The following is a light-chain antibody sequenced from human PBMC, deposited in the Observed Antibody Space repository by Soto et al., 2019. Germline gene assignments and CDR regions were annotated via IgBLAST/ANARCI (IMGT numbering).Light chain of an antibody. J-gene: IGKJ3*01. CDR1: QAVSSN. CDR3: QHYYNWPFT. V-gene: IGKV3-15*01. Sequence: EIVMTQSPATLSVSPGERATLSCRASQAVSSNLAWYQQKPGQAPRLLIYAASTRAAGIPARFSGSGSGTGFTLTITNLHAEDFAVYYCQHYYNWPFTFGPGTKVDI. CDR2: AAS.